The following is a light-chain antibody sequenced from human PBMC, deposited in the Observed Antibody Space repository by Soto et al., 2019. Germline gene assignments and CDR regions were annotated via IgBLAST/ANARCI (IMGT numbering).Light chain of an antibody. CDR1: SSDVGGYNY. CDR2: EVS. CDR3: SSYTSSSTPYV. V-gene: IGLV2-14*01. Sequence: QSVLTQPASVSGSPGQSITISCTGTSSDVGGYNYVSWYQQHPGKAPKFMIYEVSNRPSGVSNRFSGSKSGSTASLTISGLQAEDEADYYCSSYTSSSTPYVFGTGTK. J-gene: IGLJ1*01.